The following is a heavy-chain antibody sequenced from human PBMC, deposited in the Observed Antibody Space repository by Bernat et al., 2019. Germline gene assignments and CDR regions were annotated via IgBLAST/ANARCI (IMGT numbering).Heavy chain of an antibody. Sequence: QVQLVESGGGLVKPGGSLRLSCAASGFTFSDYYMSWIRQAPGKGLEWVSYISSSSSYTNYADSVKGRFTISRDNAKNSLYLQMNSLRAEDTAVYYCARPMVQGRTGAFDIWGQGTMVTVST. CDR2: ISSSSSYT. J-gene: IGHJ3*02. D-gene: IGHD3-10*01. V-gene: IGHV3-11*05. CDR3: ARPMVQGRTGAFDI. CDR1: GFTFSDYY.